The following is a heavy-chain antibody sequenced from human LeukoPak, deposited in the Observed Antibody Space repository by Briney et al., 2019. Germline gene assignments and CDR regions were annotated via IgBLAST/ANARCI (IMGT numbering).Heavy chain of an antibody. D-gene: IGHD6-13*01. CDR2: ISSSSSYI. CDR3: ARVRPIAAAGLFDY. J-gene: IGHJ4*02. CDR1: GFTFSSYW. V-gene: IGHV3-21*01. Sequence: TGGSLRLSCAASGFTFSSYWMHWVRQAPGKGLEWVSSISSSSSYIYYADSVKGRFTISRDNAKNPLYLQMNSLRAEDTAVYYCARVRPIAAAGLFDYWGQGTLVTVSS.